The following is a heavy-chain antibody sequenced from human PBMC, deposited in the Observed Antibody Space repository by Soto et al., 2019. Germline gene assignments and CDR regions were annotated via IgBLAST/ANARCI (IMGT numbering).Heavy chain of an antibody. J-gene: IGHJ4*02. CDR1: GFTFSSIA. D-gene: IGHD6-13*01. Sequence: EVQLLESGGGLVQPGGSLRLSCAASGFTFSSIAMSWVRQAPGKGLEWVSAISGSGANTYYADSVMGRFTISRDTSKNTLDLQMNRLRAEDKAIYFCAMTKRLGGGQQRGWGQGTLVTVSS. CDR3: AMTKRLGGGQQRG. CDR2: ISGSGANT. V-gene: IGHV3-23*01.